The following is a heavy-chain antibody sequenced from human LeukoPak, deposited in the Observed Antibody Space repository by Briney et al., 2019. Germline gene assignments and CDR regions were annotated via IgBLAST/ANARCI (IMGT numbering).Heavy chain of an antibody. CDR2: IHSGGAT. Sequence: GGSLRLSCAASGFPVSNNYMSWVRQAPGKGLEWVSVIHSGGATYYADSVKGRFTISRVNSKNTLYPQMNTLRAEDTAVYYCARGRGYGAYDWNDYWGQGTLVTVSS. CDR1: GFPVSNNY. D-gene: IGHD5-12*01. V-gene: IGHV3-53*01. J-gene: IGHJ4*02. CDR3: ARGRGYGAYDWNDY.